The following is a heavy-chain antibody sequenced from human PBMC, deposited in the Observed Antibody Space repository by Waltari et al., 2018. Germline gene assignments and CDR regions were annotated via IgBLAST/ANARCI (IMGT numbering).Heavy chain of an antibody. CDR2: VQRSGRT. CDR1: GEYMSSTDW. CDR3: ARDRGRGIYLDS. D-gene: IGHD2-15*01. J-gene: IGHJ4*02. Sequence: QLQLQESGPGLVKPSGTLSLTCAVSGEYMSSTDWWSWVRQSPGKGLDWIGQVQRSGRTNYNPSCASRVSVSVDTSTNQFSLKVTSATAADTAVYFCARDRGRGIYLDSWGQGVLVTVSP. V-gene: IGHV4-4*02.